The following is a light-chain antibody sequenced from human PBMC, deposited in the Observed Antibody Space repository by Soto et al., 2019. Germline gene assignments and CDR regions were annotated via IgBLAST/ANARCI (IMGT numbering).Light chain of an antibody. CDR3: QQYGGSPYT. J-gene: IGKJ2*01. CDR2: GAS. Sequence: EIMMKHSPATLSVSPCERVALSSRANESIFINVAWYQQKPGQAPRLLIYGASTRATGIPGRFGGSGSGTDFTLTISRLEPEDFAVYFCQQYGGSPYTFGQGTKVDI. V-gene: IGKV3-20*01. CDR1: ESIFIN.